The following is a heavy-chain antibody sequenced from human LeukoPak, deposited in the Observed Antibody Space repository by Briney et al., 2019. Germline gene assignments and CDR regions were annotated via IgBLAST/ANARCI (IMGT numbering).Heavy chain of an antibody. V-gene: IGHV3-33*01. Sequence: PGGSLRLSCTASRFTSRNFGMHWVRQAPGKGLEWVAVIWYDGSEKYYADSVKGRFTISRDNSKNTLYLQMNSLRAEDTAIYYCARVRRDTSGWYDDVWGQGTTVIVSS. CDR2: IWYDGSEK. D-gene: IGHD6-19*01. CDR1: RFTSRNFG. CDR3: ARVRRDTSGWYDDV. J-gene: IGHJ6*02.